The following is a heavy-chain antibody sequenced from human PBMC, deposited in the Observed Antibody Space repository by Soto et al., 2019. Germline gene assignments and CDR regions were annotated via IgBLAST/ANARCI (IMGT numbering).Heavy chain of an antibody. CDR3: VRIIGLVVHGVSYFGMDG. CDR1: GFTFRDHH. V-gene: IGHV3-72*01. Sequence: EVQLVESGGGLVQPGGSLSLSCAASGFTFRDHHMDWVRRGPGKGLVWVGRGRDWANCYTTEYAASVRGRFTIPRHDSKNSLYLQMHSLKIEDPAVYYCVRIIGLVVHGVSYFGMDGWCQGTTVTVSS. D-gene: IGHD2-8*02. J-gene: IGHJ6*02. CDR2: GRDWANCYTT.